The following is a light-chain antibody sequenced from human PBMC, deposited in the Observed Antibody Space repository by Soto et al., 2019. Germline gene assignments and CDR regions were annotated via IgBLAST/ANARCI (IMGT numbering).Light chain of an antibody. V-gene: IGLV2-8*01. J-gene: IGLJ1*01. CDR2: KVT. CDR1: TGGVGGYNY. Sequence: TQLHSACGSPGLSCSIPGTGTTGGVGGYNYASWYQHHPGKAPKLMMYKVTKRPSGVPDRFSGTKSGNTASLTPSRLPAEDEADYSCSSYAGSNNPDFGSGTKVTVL. CDR3: SSYAGSNNPD.